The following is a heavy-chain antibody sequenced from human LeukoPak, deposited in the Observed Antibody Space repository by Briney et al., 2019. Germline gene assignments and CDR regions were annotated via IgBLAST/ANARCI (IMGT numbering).Heavy chain of an antibody. CDR1: GFTFSSYA. CDR3: AKDQALGYVNL. V-gene: IGHV3-23*01. CDR2: ISGSGGST. J-gene: IGHJ2*01. D-gene: IGHD2-15*01. Sequence: PGGSLRLSCAASGFTFSSYAMSWARQAPGKGLEWVSAISGSGGSTYYADSVKGRFTISRDNSKNTLYPQMNSLRAEDTAVYYCAKDQALGYVNLWGRGTLVTVSS.